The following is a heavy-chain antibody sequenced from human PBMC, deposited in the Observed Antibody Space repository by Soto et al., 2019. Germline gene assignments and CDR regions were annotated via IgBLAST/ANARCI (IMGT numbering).Heavy chain of an antibody. V-gene: IGHV3-21*01. D-gene: IGHD6-19*01. Sequence: EVQLVESGGGLVKPGGSLRLSCAASGFTFSSYSMNWVRQAPGKGLEWVSSISSSSSYLYYADSVKGRFTISRDNAKNSLYLQMNSLRAEDTAVYYCAREGAVAGHYDYWGQGTLVTVSS. CDR3: AREGAVAGHYDY. J-gene: IGHJ4*02. CDR1: GFTFSSYS. CDR2: ISSSSSYL.